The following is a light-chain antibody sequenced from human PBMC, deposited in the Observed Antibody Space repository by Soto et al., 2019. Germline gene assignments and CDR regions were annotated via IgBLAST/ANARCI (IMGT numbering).Light chain of an antibody. CDR3: QQYNNWFYT. J-gene: IGKJ2*01. Sequence: EIMMTQCPATLSVSPGERATLSCRASQSVSSNLAWYQQKPAQAPRLLIYGASTRATGIPARFSGSGSGTEFTLTISSLQSEDFAVYYCQQYNNWFYTFGQGTKADI. CDR1: QSVSSN. V-gene: IGKV3-15*01. CDR2: GAS.